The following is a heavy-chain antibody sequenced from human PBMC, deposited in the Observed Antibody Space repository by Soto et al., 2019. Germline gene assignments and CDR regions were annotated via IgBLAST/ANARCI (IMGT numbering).Heavy chain of an antibody. Sequence: SSETLCLSCSVAGGTSSSSSCCWGWIRQPPGKGMEWIGSIYYSGSTYYNPSLKSRVTISVDTSKNQFSLKLSSVTAADPAVDYCARLTPPGYCSGGSCYKALDICAQATMVTVSS. V-gene: IGHV4-39*01. J-gene: IGHJ3*02. CDR2: IYYSGST. CDR1: GGTSSSSSCC. D-gene: IGHD2-15*01. CDR3: ARLTPPGYCSGGSCYKALDI.